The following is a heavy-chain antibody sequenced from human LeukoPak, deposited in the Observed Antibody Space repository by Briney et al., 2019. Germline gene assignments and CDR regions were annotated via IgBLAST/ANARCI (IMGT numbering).Heavy chain of an antibody. CDR1: GGSISSSSYY. CDR2: IYYSGST. D-gene: IGHD5-24*01. J-gene: IGHJ4*02. CDR3: ARHDRHRDGYNYPPLFFDY. Sequence: PSETLSLTCTVSGGSISSSSYYWGWIRQPPGKGLEWIGSIYYSGSTYYKPSLKSRVTISVDTSKNQFSLKLSSVTAADTAVYYCARHDRHRDGYNYPPLFFDYWGQGTLVTVSS. V-gene: IGHV4-39*01.